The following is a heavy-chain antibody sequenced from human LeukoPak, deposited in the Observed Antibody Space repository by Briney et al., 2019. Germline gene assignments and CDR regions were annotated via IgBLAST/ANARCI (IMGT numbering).Heavy chain of an antibody. V-gene: IGHV4-30-4*08. CDR1: GDSISSGDYY. CDR3: ARRGGVGATLVRAFDI. CDR2: IYYSGSS. Sequence: SQTLSLTCTVAGDSISSGDYYWSWIRQPPGKGLEWIGFIYYSGSSYYDPSLKRRITISVDTSKNQFSLKLSSVTAADTAVYFCARRGGVGATLVRAFDIWGLGTMVTVSA. J-gene: IGHJ3*02. D-gene: IGHD1-26*01.